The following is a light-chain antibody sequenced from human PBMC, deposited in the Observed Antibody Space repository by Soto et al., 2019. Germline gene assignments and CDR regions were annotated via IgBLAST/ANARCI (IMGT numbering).Light chain of an antibody. J-gene: IGLJ1*01. CDR2: GVT. Sequence: QSALTQPTSVSGSPGQSITISCTGNHNDIGTYDYVSWYQQHPGRAPRLLIHGVTTRPSGISGRFSASKSGLTASLTISGLQPEDEAGYYCSSFTSNRIDVFGPGTKLTVL. CDR1: HNDIGTYDY. V-gene: IGLV2-14*03. CDR3: SSFTSNRIDV.